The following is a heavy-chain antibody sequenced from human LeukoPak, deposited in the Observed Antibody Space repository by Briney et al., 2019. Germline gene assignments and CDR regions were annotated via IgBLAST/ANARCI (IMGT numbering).Heavy chain of an antibody. CDR2: ISSSSGYI. V-gene: IGHV3-21*01. CDR1: GFTFSSYS. CDR3: ARVLQWLVFDY. D-gene: IGHD6-19*01. Sequence: GGSLRLSCAASGFTFSSYSMNWVRQAPGKGLEWVSSISSSSGYIYYADSVKGRFTISRDNAKNSLYLQMDSLRAEDTAVYYCARVLQWLVFDYWGQGTLVTVSS. J-gene: IGHJ4*02.